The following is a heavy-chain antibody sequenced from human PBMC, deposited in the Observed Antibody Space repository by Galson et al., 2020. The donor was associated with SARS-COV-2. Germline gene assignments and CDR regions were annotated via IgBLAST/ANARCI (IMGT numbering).Heavy chain of an antibody. J-gene: IGHJ4*02. D-gene: IGHD2-21*02. Sequence: GESLKISCAASGFTFSSYGMHWVRQAPGKGLEWVAVIWYDGSNKYYADSVKGRFTISRDNSKNTLYLQMNSLRAEDTAVYYCAREQVVVVTAINPPHFDYWGQGTLVTVSS. CDR1: GFTFSSYG. V-gene: IGHV3-33*01. CDR2: IWYDGSNK. CDR3: AREQVVVVTAINPPHFDY.